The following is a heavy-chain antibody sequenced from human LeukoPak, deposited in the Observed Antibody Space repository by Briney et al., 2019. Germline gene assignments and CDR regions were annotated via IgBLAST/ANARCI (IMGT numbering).Heavy chain of an antibody. J-gene: IGHJ3*02. V-gene: IGHV4-31*03. CDR3: ARAELLGAFDI. Sequence: SETLSLTCTVSGGSISSGGYYWSWIRQHPGKGLEWIGYIYYSGSTYYNPPLKSRVTISVDTSKNQFSLKLSSVTAADTAVYYCARAELLGAFDIWGQGTMVTVSS. CDR1: GGSISSGGYY. D-gene: IGHD3-10*01. CDR2: IYYSGST.